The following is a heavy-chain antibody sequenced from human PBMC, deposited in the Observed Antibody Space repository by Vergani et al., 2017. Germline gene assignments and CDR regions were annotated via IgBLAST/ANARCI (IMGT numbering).Heavy chain of an antibody. CDR3: ARVAAHGYYDYMDV. CDR1: GFTFSSYS. D-gene: IGHD6-25*01. V-gene: IGHV3-21*04. Sequence: EVQLVESGGGLVKPGGSLRLSCAASGFTFSSYSMNWVRQAPGKGLEWVSSISSSSSYIYYADSVKGRFTISRDNAKNSLYLQMNSLRAEDTAVYYCARVAAHGYYDYMDVWGKGTTVTVSS. J-gene: IGHJ6*03. CDR2: ISSSSSYI.